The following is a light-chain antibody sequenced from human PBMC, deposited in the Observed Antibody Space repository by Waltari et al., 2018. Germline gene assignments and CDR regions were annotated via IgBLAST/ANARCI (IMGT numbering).Light chain of an antibody. CDR2: GAS. V-gene: IGKV3-15*01. CDR1: QSVSRN. J-gene: IGKJ2*03. CDR3: QQYNNWPSPYS. Sequence: EIVMTQSPATLSVSPGERATLSCRASQSVSRNLAWYQQKRGQPPRLLIFGASTRATDIPARFSDSGSGTEFTLTISSLQSEDFAIYYCQQYNNWPSPYSFGQGTKLEIK.